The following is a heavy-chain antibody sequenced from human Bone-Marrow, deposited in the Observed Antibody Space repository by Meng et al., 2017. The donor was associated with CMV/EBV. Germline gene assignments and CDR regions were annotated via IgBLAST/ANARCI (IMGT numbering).Heavy chain of an antibody. CDR1: GYTFTSYY. J-gene: IGHJ4*02. V-gene: IGHV1-46*01. CDR3: AREHSKGPSDY. CDR2: INPSGGST. Sequence: ASVKVSCKSSGYTFTSYYMHWVRQAPGQGIEWMGIINPSGGSTSYAQKFHGRVNMTRNTSTSTVYMELSTLRSEDTAVYYCAREHSKGPSDYWGQGALFTVSS. D-gene: IGHD4-11*01.